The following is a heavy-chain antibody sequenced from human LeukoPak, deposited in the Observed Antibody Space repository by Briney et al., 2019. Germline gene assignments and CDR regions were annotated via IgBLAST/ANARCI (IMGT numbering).Heavy chain of an antibody. D-gene: IGHD1-26*01. CDR1: GGSISSYY. J-gene: IGHJ4*02. CDR2: IYYSGSS. CDR3: AREGLRSPYYFDY. Sequence: SETLSLTCTVSGGSISSYYWSWIRQPPGKGLEWMGFIYYSGSSYYNPSLKSRVTMSVDTSKNQFSLKLSSVTAADTAVYYCAREGLRSPYYFDYWGQGTLVTVSS. V-gene: IGHV4-59*12.